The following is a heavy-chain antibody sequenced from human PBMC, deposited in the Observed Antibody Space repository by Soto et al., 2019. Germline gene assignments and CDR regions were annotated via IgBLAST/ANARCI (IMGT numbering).Heavy chain of an antibody. V-gene: IGHV3-66*01. CDR2: IYSGGAT. CDR1: GFTVSSNY. J-gene: IGHJ4*02. CDR3: ARAPLYGGNSV. Sequence: EVQLVESGGGLVQPGGSLRLSCAASGFTVSSNYMTWVRQAPGKGLEWVSVIYSGGATYYADYVKGRFTISRDNSKNTLYLQMNSLRAEVTAVYYCARAPLYGGNSVWGQGTVVTVSS. D-gene: IGHD4-17*01.